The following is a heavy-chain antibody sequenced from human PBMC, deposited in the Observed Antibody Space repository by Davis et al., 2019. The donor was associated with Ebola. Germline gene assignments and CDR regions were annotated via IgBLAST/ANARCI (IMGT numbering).Heavy chain of an antibody. CDR2: ISWNSGSI. V-gene: IGHV3-9*01. Sequence: SLKISCTASGFTFDDYAMHWVRQAPGKGLEWVSGISWNSGSIGYADSVKGRFTISRDNAKNSLYLQMNSLRAEDTAVYYCAREGYYGSGNDYWGQGTLVTVSS. D-gene: IGHD3-10*01. CDR1: GFTFDDYA. CDR3: AREGYYGSGNDY. J-gene: IGHJ4*02.